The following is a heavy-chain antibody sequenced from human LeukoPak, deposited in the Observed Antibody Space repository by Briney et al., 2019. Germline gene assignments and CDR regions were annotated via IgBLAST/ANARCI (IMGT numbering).Heavy chain of an antibody. V-gene: IGHV4-30-4*01. CDR1: GGSINNGGYY. CDR3: ARHVPYYDSDFSAWGMDV. CDR2: IYYSGSS. Sequence: SETLSLTCTVSGGSINNGGYYWSWIRQHPGKGLEWIGYIYYSGSSYYNPSLRSRVTISVDTSKSQFSLRLSSVTAADTAVYYCARHVPYYDSDFSAWGMDVWGQGTTVTVSS. J-gene: IGHJ6*02. D-gene: IGHD3-16*01.